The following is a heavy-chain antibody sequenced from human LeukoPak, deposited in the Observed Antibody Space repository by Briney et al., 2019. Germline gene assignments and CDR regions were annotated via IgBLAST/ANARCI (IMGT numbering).Heavy chain of an antibody. V-gene: IGHV1-2*02. Sequence: GASVKVSCKSYGFAFSDHYIHWVRQAPGQGFEWMGYIDPQKGRTSSPQEFKGRVTITTETSLSTAYMELRSLRSDDTAVYYCARDGAEDDSSGSPLDYWGQGTLVTVSS. J-gene: IGHJ4*02. CDR1: GFAFSDHY. CDR2: IDPQKGRT. D-gene: IGHD3-22*01. CDR3: ARDGAEDDSSGSPLDY.